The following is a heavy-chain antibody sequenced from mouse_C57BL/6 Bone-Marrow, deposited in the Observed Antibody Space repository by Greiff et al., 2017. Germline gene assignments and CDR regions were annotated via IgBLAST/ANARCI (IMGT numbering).Heavy chain of an antibody. CDR3: TTTVVPRDYFDY. Sequence: EVHLVESGAELVRPGASVKLSCTASGFNIKDDYMHWVKQRPEQGLEWIGWIDPENGDTEYASKFQGKATITAHTSSNTAYLQLSSLTSEDTAVYYCTTTVVPRDYFDYWGQGTTLTVSS. J-gene: IGHJ2*01. CDR1: GFNIKDDY. V-gene: IGHV14-4*01. D-gene: IGHD1-1*01. CDR2: IDPENGDT.